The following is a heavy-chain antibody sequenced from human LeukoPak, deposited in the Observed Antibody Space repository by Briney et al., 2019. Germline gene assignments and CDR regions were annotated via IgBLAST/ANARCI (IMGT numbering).Heavy chain of an antibody. CDR3: VGMIVVDTPAIRTFAI. Sequence: PSETLSLTCTVSGGFITTYFWSWIRQPAGNRLEWIGRVYTSGNTDYNPSLKGRVTISVDRSRNQFSLKLSSVTAADTAVYYCVGMIVVDTPAIRTFAIWGQGTMLTV. V-gene: IGHV4-4*07. CDR1: GGFITTYF. D-gene: IGHD2-2*02. J-gene: IGHJ3*02. CDR2: VYTSGNT.